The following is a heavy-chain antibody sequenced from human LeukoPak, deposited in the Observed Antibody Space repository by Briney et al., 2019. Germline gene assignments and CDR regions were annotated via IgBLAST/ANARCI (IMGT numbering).Heavy chain of an antibody. D-gene: IGHD3-10*01. V-gene: IGHV3-73*01. J-gene: IGHJ6*02. CDR3: TRQRSGYGMDV. Sequence: AGGSLRLSCAASGFTFSGSAMHWVRQASGKGLEWVGRIRSKANSYATAYAASVKGRFTISRDDSKNTAYLQMNSLKTEDTAVYYCTRQRSGYGMDVWGQGTTVTVSS. CDR2: IRSKANSYAT. CDR1: GFTFSGSA.